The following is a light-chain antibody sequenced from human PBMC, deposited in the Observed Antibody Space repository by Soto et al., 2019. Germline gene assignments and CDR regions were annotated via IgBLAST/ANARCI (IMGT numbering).Light chain of an antibody. V-gene: IGKV1-5*03. CDR1: QPISSW. CDR2: KAS. CDR3: QQHNSYSST. J-gene: IGKJ5*01. Sequence: DIQMTQSPSSVSASVGDRVSITCRASQPISSWLAWYQQKPGKAPKLLIYKASSLESGVPSRFSGSGSGTEFTLTSTILQPDDFATYYCQQHNSYSSTFGQGTRLEIK.